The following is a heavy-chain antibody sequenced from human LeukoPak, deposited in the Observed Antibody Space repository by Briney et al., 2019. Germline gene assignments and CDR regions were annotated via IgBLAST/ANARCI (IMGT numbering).Heavy chain of an antibody. Sequence: GGSLRLSCAASRLTFCTYWMTWVRQAPGKGLEWVAKIKQDGSEKYYVDSVKGRFTISRDNAKNSLYLQMNSMGAEDTAVYYCARMGTSSSWAHFDYWGQGTLVTVSS. CDR2: IKQDGSEK. D-gene: IGHD6-13*01. CDR3: ARMGTSSSWAHFDY. V-gene: IGHV3-7*05. J-gene: IGHJ4*02. CDR1: RLTFCTYW.